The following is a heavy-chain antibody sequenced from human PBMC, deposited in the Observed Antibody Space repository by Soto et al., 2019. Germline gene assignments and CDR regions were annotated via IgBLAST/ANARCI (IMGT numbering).Heavy chain of an antibody. D-gene: IGHD2-21*01. CDR1: GFTSSRYW. CDR3: ARDRGDYFDY. V-gene: IGHV3-74*01. CDR2: INSDGSST. J-gene: IGHJ4*02. Sequence: PGGSLRLSCAASGFTSSRYWMHWVRQAPGKGLVWVSRINSDGSSTTYADSVKGRFAISRDNAKNTLYLQMNSLRAEDTAVYYCARDRGDYFDYWGQGTLVTVSS.